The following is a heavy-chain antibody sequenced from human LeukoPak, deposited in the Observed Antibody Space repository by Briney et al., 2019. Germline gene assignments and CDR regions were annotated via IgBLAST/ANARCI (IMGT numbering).Heavy chain of an antibody. CDR3: ARDPRYSSSSGDY. Sequence: PGRSLRLSCAASGFTFSSYVMHWVRQAPGKGLEWVAVISYDGSNKYYADSVKGRFTISRDNSKNTLYLQMNSLRAEDTAVYYCARDPRYSSSSGDYWGQGTLVTVSS. D-gene: IGHD6-6*01. J-gene: IGHJ4*02. V-gene: IGHV3-30*04. CDR2: ISYDGSNK. CDR1: GFTFSSYV.